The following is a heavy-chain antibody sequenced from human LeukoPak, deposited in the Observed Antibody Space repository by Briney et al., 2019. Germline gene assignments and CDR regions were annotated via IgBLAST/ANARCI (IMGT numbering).Heavy chain of an antibody. V-gene: IGHV4-59*01. D-gene: IGHD1-26*01. J-gene: IGHJ4*02. CDR1: GGSISSYY. CDR2: IYYSGST. Sequence: PSETLSLTCTVSGGSISSYYWSWMRQPPAKGLEWIGYIYYSGSTNYNPSLKSRVTISVDTSKNQFSLKLSSVAAADTAVYYCARVGRAVGAYFDYWGQGTLVTVSS. CDR3: ARVGRAVGAYFDY.